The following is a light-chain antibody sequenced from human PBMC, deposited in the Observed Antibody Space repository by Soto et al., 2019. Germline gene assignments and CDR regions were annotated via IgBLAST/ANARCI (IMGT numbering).Light chain of an antibody. CDR1: QDIRGA. Sequence: AIQVTQSPSSLSASVGARVTMTCRASQDIRGALAWYQQKSGKPPNLLIYDVSTLEGGVPSRFSGSGSGTEFTLTIISLQPEDFGTYYCQQFNSYPITFGHGTRLEIK. V-gene: IGKV1-13*02. CDR3: QQFNSYPIT. J-gene: IGKJ5*01. CDR2: DVS.